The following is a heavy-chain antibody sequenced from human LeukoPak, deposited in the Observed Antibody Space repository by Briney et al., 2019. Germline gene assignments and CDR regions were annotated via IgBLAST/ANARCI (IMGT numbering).Heavy chain of an antibody. CDR3: VRDETLWTLDW. J-gene: IGHJ4*02. D-gene: IGHD1-1*01. Sequence: PGGSLRLSCTASGFTFSGHWIHWVRQAPGMGLVWVPRINEDGTDSMYAESVKGRFTISRDNAKNTVYLQMNSLRAEDTAVYYCVRDETLWTLDWWGQGTLVSVSS. V-gene: IGHV3-74*03. CDR2: INEDGTDS. CDR1: GFTFSGHW.